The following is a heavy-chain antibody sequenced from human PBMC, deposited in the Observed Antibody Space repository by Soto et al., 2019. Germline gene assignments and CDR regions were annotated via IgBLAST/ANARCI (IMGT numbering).Heavy chain of an antibody. J-gene: IGHJ6*02. CDR1: GFTFSSYE. CDR2: ISSSGSTI. CDR3: ASFGYCSSTSCPDDYYYYYGMDV. V-gene: IGHV3-48*03. D-gene: IGHD2-2*03. Sequence: EVQLVESGGGLVQPGGSLRLSCAASGFTFSSYEMNWVRQAPGKGLEWVSYISSSGSTIYYADSVKGRFTISGDNAKNSLYLQMNSLRAEDTAVYYCASFGYCSSTSCPDDYYYYYGMDVWGQGTTVTVSS.